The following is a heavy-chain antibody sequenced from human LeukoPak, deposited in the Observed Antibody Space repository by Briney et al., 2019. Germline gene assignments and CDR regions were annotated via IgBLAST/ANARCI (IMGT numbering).Heavy chain of an antibody. CDR3: ARGVRRYFDWFPSWDGSLYDY. CDR1: GYTFTSYD. Sequence: ASVKVSCKASGYTFTSYDINWVRQATGQGLEWMGWMNPNSGNAGYAQKFQGRVTMTRNTSISTAYMELSSLRSEDTAVYYCARGVRRYFDWFPSWDGSLYDYWGQGTLVTVSS. V-gene: IGHV1-8*01. CDR2: MNPNSGNA. J-gene: IGHJ4*02. D-gene: IGHD3-9*01.